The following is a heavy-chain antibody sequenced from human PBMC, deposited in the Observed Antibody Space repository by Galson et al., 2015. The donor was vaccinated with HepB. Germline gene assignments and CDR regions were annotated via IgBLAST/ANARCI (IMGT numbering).Heavy chain of an antibody. D-gene: IGHD4-17*01. CDR3: ARHGATTVTTVGWFDP. J-gene: IGHJ5*02. V-gene: IGHV5-10-1*01. CDR2: IDPSDSYT. CDR1: GYSFTSYW. Sequence: SGAEVKKPGESLRISCKGSGYSFTSYWISWVRQMPGKGLEWMGRIDPSDSYTNYSPSFQGHVTISADKSISTAYLQWSSLKASDTAMYYCARHGATTVTTVGWFDPWGQGTLVTVSS.